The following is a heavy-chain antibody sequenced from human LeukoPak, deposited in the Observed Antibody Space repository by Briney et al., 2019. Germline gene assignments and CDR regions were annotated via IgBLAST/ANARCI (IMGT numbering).Heavy chain of an antibody. J-gene: IGHJ5*02. CDR3: ARRGSGWYT. Sequence: KPSETLSLTCTVSGGAIISSSYYWMWIRQPPGKGLEWIGSLYYSGSTNYNPSLKSRVTISVDTSKNQFSLKLSSVTAADTAAYYCARRGSGWYTWGQGTLVTVSS. V-gene: IGHV4-39*07. CDR2: LYYSGST. D-gene: IGHD6-19*01. CDR1: GGAIISSSYY.